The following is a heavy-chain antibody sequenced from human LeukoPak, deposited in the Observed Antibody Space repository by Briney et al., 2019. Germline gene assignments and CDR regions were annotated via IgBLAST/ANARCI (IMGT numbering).Heavy chain of an antibody. V-gene: IGHV3-23*01. D-gene: IGHD6-19*01. Sequence: GGSLRLSCAASGFTFSSYAMSWVRQAPGKELEWVSAISGSGGSTYYADSVKGRFTISRDNSKNTLYLQMNSLRAEDTAVYYCAKVPPFIAVAKGYFDYWGQGTLVTVSS. CDR3: AKVPPFIAVAKGYFDY. J-gene: IGHJ4*02. CDR1: GFTFSSYA. CDR2: ISGSGGST.